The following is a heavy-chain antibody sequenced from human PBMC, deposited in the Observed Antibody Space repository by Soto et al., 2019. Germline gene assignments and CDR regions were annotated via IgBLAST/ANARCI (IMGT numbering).Heavy chain of an antibody. CDR2: IKQDGSEK. D-gene: IGHD6-6*01. J-gene: IGHJ6*03. V-gene: IGHV3-7*01. Sequence: GGSLRLSCAASGFTFSSYWMSWVRQAPGKGLEWVANIKQDGSEKYYVDSVKGRFTISRDNAKNSLYLQMNSLRAEDTAVYYCARDKRLVVGYYYYYYMDVWGKGTTVTSP. CDR1: GFTFSSYW. CDR3: ARDKRLVVGYYYYYYMDV.